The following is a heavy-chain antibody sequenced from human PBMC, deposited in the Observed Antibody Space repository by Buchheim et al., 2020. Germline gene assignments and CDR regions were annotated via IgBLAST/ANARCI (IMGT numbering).Heavy chain of an antibody. CDR1: GFTFSNYA. D-gene: IGHD4-11*01. CDR3: AKAYSNYFDY. J-gene: IGHJ4*02. CDR2: IVASGTNT. Sequence: EVQLLESGGGFVQPGGSLRLSCAASGFTFSNYAMSWVRRAPGEGLEWVSSIVASGTNTYHADSVRGRFAFSRDTSTDPMSLQMNSLRVEDTAVYHCAKAYSNYFDYWGQGTL. V-gene: IGHV3-23*01.